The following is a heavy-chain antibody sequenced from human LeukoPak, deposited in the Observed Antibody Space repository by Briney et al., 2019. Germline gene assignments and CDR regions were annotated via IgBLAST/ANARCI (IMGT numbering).Heavy chain of an antibody. J-gene: IGHJ5*02. V-gene: IGHV3-21*01. CDR2: ISSTSIYI. CDR1: GFTFSSYS. D-gene: IGHD2-2*01. CDR3: ARDLGYCSSTSCSPGWFDP. Sequence: GGSLRLSCAASGFTFSSYSLNWVRQAPGKGLEWVSSISSTSIYIYYADSVKGRFTISRDNAKNSLYLQMNSLRAEDTAVYYCARDLGYCSSTSCSPGWFDPWGQGTLVTVSS.